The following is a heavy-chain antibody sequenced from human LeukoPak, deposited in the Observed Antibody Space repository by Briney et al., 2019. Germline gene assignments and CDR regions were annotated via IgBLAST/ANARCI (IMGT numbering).Heavy chain of an antibody. CDR3: AKRGVVIRVILVGFHKEAYYFDS. CDR1: GITLSNYG. CDR2: ISGGGGTT. Sequence: GGSLRLSCAVSGITLSNYGMSWVRQAPGKGLEWVAGISGGGGTTTYADSVKGRFTISRDNPRNILYLQMNSLRAEDTAVYFCAKRGVVIRVILVGFHKEAYYFDSWGQGALVTVSS. V-gene: IGHV3-23*01. J-gene: IGHJ4*02. D-gene: IGHD3-22*01.